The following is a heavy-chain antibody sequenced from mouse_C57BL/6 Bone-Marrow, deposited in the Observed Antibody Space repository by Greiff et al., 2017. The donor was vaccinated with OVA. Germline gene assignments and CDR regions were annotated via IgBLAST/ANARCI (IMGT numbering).Heavy chain of an antibody. D-gene: IGHD2-13*01. J-gene: IGHJ2*01. CDR1: GFTFSSYA. Sequence: EVKVVESGGGLVKPGGSLKLSCAASGFTFSSYAMSWVRQTPEKRLEWVATISDGGSYTYYPDNVKGRFTISRDNAKNNLYLQMSHLKSEDTAMYYCARVDYRGYFDYWGQGTTLTVSS. CDR3: ARVDYRGYFDY. V-gene: IGHV5-4*03. CDR2: ISDGGSYT.